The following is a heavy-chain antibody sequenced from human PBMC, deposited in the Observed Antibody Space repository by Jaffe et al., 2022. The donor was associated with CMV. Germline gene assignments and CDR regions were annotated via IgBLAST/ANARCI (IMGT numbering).Heavy chain of an antibody. D-gene: IGHD3-22*01. CDR1: GFSFSSYA. CDR2: IWHDGSKK. Sequence: QEQLVESGGGVVQPGTSLKLSCAASGFSFSSYALHWVRQTPGKGLEWVAIIWHDGSKKHYAESVKGRFTISRDDSKNILFLHMDSLRAEDTAVYYCARDLFSGSYYDIDYWGLGTVVTVS. J-gene: IGHJ4*02. CDR3: ARDLFSGSYYDIDY. V-gene: IGHV3-33*01.